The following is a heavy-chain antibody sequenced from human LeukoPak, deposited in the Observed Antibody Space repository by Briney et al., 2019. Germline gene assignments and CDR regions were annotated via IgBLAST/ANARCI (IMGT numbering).Heavy chain of an antibody. CDR1: GYIFSDYW. V-gene: IGHV5-51*01. Sequence: GESLKISCRGSGYIFSDYWIGWVRQMPGRGLEWMGIIYAGDSDTRYMPSFQGQVTTSADKSINTAYLQWSSLKASDTAVYFCARERGYYCSTGSCYFDFWGQGTLVTVSS. CDR2: IYAGDSDT. J-gene: IGHJ4*02. D-gene: IGHD2-15*01. CDR3: ARERGYYCSTGSCYFDF.